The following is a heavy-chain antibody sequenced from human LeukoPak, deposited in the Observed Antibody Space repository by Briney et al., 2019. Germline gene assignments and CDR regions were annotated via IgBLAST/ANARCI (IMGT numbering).Heavy chain of an antibody. V-gene: IGHV4-39*07. Sequence: SETLSLTCTVSGGSISSSSYYWGWIRQPPGKGLEWIGSIYYSGSTYYNPSLKSRVTISVDTSKNQFSLKLSSVTAADTAVYYCARDQGSSGWFDAFDIWGQGTMVTVSS. CDR3: ARDQGSSGWFDAFDI. CDR1: GGSISSSSYY. J-gene: IGHJ3*02. CDR2: IYYSGST. D-gene: IGHD6-19*01.